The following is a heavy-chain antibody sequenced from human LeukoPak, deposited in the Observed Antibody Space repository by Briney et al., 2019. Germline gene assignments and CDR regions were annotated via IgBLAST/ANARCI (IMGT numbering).Heavy chain of an antibody. CDR2: MEQDGTEK. CDR3: AKLAKYFYGSETYYFFEH. D-gene: IGHD3-10*01. V-gene: IGHV3-7*01. CDR1: GLSFTTYW. J-gene: IGHJ4*02. Sequence: GGALRLSCAASGLSFTTYWMSWVRQAPGNRLEGGANMEQDGTEKSYVDSVKGRFTISRDNDKNSLYLHMTTLRVEDTAVYSCAKLAKYFYGSETYYFFEHWGQGTPVTASS.